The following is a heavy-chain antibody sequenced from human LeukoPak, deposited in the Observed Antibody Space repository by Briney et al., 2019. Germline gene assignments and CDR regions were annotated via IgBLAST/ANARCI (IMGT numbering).Heavy chain of an antibody. V-gene: IGHV4-61*01. D-gene: IGHD5-18*01. J-gene: IGHJ4*02. CDR3: ARSQRGYSYGEEY. Sequence: KTSETLSLTCTVSGSSVSNSYYWNCIRQPPGKGLEELGYIYYSRITKYNPSLNNRSTVSVDTSKNQFSLKLSSVTAADTAVYYCARSQRGYSYGEEYWGQGTLVTVSS. CDR1: GSSVSNSYY. CDR2: IYYSRIT.